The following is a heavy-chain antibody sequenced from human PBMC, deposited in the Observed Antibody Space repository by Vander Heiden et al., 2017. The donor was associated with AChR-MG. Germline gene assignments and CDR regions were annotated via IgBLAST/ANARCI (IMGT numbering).Heavy chain of an antibody. Sequence: QPQLRESGPGLVKPSETLSLTCTVSGGSVADSSYYWGWIRQPPGKGLEWIGSGYYSGSTYYNPSLKSRVTIPVDTSKNQFSLKLSSVTAADTAMYYCARHMVWGERGYSGYHVDYWGQGTVVTVSS. CDR2: GYYSGST. D-gene: IGHD5-12*01. CDR1: GGSVADSSYY. CDR3: ARHMVWGERGYSGYHVDY. J-gene: IGHJ4*02. V-gene: IGHV4-39*01.